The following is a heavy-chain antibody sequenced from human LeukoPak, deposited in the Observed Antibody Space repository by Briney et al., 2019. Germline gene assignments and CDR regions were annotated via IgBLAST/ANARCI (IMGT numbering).Heavy chain of an antibody. CDR2: INPSSGGT. D-gene: IGHD6-13*01. CDR1: GYTFTGYH. V-gene: IGHV1-2*02. J-gene: IGHJ5*02. Sequence: ASVKVSCKASGYTFTGYHMHWVRQAPGQGLEWMGWINPSSGGTNYAQTFQGRVTMTRDTSISTAYMELSSLRSDDTAVYYCARGRSSWYGTNNWFDPWSQGTLVTVSS. CDR3: ARGRSSWYGTNNWFDP.